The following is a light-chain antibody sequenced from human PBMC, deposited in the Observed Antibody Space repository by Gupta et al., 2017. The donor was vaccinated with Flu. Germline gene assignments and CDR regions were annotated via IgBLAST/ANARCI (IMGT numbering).Light chain of an antibody. CDR2: DVS. CDR3: QQGYSVPLT. Sequence: DIQMTQSPSSLSASVGDRVTIPCRASQSVSGYVNWYQQRPGKAPKLLISDVSNLQSGVPSTFRGSGSVTDFTLTISNLQPEHSATYYCQQGYSVPLTFGGGTKVEIK. V-gene: IGKV1-39*01. CDR1: QSVSGY. J-gene: IGKJ4*01.